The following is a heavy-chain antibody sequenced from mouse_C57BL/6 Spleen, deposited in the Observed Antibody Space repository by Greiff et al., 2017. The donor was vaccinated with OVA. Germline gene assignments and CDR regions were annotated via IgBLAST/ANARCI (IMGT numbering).Heavy chain of an antibody. CDR3: ARWVITTVVAAFGY. Sequence: QVQLQQSGAELARPGASVKMSCKASGYTFTSYTMHWVKQRPGQGLEWIGYISPSSGYTKYNQKFKDKATLTADKSSSTAYMQLSSLTSEDSAVYYCARWVITTVVAAFGYWGQGTTLTAST. CDR1: GYTFTSYT. CDR2: ISPSSGYT. V-gene: IGHV1-4*01. D-gene: IGHD1-1*01. J-gene: IGHJ2*01.